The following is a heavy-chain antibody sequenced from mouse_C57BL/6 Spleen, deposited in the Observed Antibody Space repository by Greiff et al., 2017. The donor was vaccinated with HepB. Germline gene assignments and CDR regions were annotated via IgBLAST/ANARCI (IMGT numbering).Heavy chain of an antibody. V-gene: IGHV1-15*01. J-gene: IGHJ4*01. CDR1: GYTFTDYE. CDR2: IDPETGGT. Sequence: VKLQESGAELVRPGASVTLSCKASGYTFTDYEMHWVKQTPVHGLEWIGAIDPETGGTAYNQKFKGKAILTADKSSSTAYMELRSLTSEDSAVYYCTRYRMDYWGQGTSVTVSS. CDR3: TRYRMDY.